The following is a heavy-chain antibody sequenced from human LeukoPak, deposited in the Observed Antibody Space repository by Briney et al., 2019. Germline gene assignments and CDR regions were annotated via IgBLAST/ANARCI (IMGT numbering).Heavy chain of an antibody. CDR3: ARVYSYGSDFDY. Sequence: ASVKVSCKASGGTFSSYAISWVRQAPGQGLEWMGGIIPIFGTANYAQKFQGRVTITTDESTSTAYMELSSLRSEDTAVYYCARVYSYGSDFDYWGQGTLVTVSS. J-gene: IGHJ4*02. D-gene: IGHD5-18*01. V-gene: IGHV1-69*05. CDR2: IIPIFGTA. CDR1: GGTFSSYA.